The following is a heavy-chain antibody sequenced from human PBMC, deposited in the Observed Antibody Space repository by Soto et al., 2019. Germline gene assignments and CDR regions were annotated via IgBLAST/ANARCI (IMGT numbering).Heavy chain of an antibody. CDR2: MNPNSGNT. D-gene: IGHD2-15*01. J-gene: IGHJ6*02. Sequence: QVQLVQSGAEVKKPGASVKVSCKASGYTFTSYDINWVRQATGQGLEWMGWMNPNSGNTGYAQKFQGRVTMTRNTSIXTAXXELSSLRXEDTXXYYCXRGQWESGGXSPGYYYYGMDVWGQGTTVTVSS. CDR1: GYTFTSYD. CDR3: XRGQWESGGXSPGYYYYGMDV. V-gene: IGHV1-8*01.